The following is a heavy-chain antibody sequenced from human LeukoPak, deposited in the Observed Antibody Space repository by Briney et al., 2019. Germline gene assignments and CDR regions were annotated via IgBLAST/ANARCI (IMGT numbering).Heavy chain of an antibody. D-gene: IGHD4-17*01. CDR3: ARHGETDYGDINWFDP. V-gene: IGHV4-34*01. Sequence: SETLSLTCAVYGGSFSGYYRSWIRQPPGKGLEWIGEINHSGSTNYNPSLKSRVTISVDTSKNQFSLKLSSVTAADTAVYYCARHGETDYGDINWFDPWGQGTLVTVSS. CDR2: INHSGST. J-gene: IGHJ5*02. CDR1: GGSFSGYY.